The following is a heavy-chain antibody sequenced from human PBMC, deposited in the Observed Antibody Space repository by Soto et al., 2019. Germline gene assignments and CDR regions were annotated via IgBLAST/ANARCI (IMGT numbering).Heavy chain of an antibody. CDR1: GDSVSSNSAA. J-gene: IGHJ6*02. CDR2: TYYRSKWYN. Sequence: PSQTLSLTCAISGDSVSSNSAAWNWIRQSPSRGLEWLGRTYYRSKWYNDYAVSVKSRISINPDTSKNQFSLQLNSVTPEDTAVYYCARAKVDTAMVYYYYGMDVWGQGTTVTVSS. D-gene: IGHD5-18*01. CDR3: ARAKVDTAMVYYYYGMDV. V-gene: IGHV6-1*01.